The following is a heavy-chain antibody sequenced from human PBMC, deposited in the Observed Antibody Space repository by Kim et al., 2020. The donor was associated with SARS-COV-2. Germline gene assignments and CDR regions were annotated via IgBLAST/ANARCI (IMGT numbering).Heavy chain of an antibody. CDR3: ATVPGIAVAGTYNWFDP. J-gene: IGHJ5*02. Sequence: FQGRVTMTEDTSTDTAYMELSSLRSEDTAVYYCATVPGIAVAGTYNWFDPWGQGTLVTVSS. V-gene: IGHV1-24*01. D-gene: IGHD6-19*01.